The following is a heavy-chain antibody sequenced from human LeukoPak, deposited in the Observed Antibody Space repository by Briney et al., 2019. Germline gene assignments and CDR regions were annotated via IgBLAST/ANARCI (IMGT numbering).Heavy chain of an antibody. CDR1: GFTFSSYA. D-gene: IGHD3-22*01. V-gene: IGHV3-30-3*01. J-gene: IGHJ3*02. CDR3: ARRHYDSSGYGAFDI. CDR2: ISDGSNA. Sequence: PGGSLRLSCVASGFTFSSYAMHWVRQAPGKGLEWVAIISDGSNAYYADSVKGRFTISRDNAKNSLYLQMNSLRAEDTAVYYCARRHYDSSGYGAFDIWGQGTMVTVSS.